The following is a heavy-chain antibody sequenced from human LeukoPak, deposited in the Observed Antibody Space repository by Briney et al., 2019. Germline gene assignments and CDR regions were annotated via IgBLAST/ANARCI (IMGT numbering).Heavy chain of an antibody. Sequence: GASVKVSCKASGGTFSRYAISWVRQAPGQGLEWMGGIIPIFGTANYAQKFQGRVTITADESTSTAYMELSSLRSEDTAVYYCASTYHAVRGVIDLFYWFDPWGQGTLVTVSS. V-gene: IGHV1-69*13. CDR2: IIPIFGTA. CDR3: ASTYHAVRGVIDLFYWFDP. D-gene: IGHD3-10*01. J-gene: IGHJ5*02. CDR1: GGTFSRYA.